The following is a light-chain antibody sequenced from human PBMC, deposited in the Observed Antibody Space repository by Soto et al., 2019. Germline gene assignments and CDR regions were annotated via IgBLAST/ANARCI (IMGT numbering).Light chain of an antibody. CDR3: QQYDNLFT. J-gene: IGKJ3*01. Sequence: DIQMTQSPSSLSASVGDRVTITCQASQDISNYLNWYQQKPGKAPKLLIYDASNLETGVSSRFSGSGSGTDFTFTTSSLQPEDIATYYGQQYDNLFTFGPWTKVDIK. CDR2: DAS. V-gene: IGKV1-33*01. CDR1: QDISNY.